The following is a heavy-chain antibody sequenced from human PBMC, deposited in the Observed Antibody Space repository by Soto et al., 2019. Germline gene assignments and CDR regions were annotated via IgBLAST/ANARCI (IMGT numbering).Heavy chain of an antibody. Sequence: GSLRLSCAASGFTFSSYAMSWVRQAPGRGLEWVSAISGSGGSTYYADSVKGRFTISRDNSKNTLYLQMNSLRAEDTAVYYCAKGRSAVAGLENFVYWGQGTLFTVAS. CDR2: ISGSGGST. CDR1: GFTFSSYA. CDR3: AKGRSAVAGLENFVY. V-gene: IGHV3-23*01. J-gene: IGHJ4*02. D-gene: IGHD6-19*01.